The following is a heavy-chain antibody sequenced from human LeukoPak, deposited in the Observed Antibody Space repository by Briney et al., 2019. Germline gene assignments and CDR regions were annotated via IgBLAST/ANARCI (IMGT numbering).Heavy chain of an antibody. J-gene: IGHJ4*02. D-gene: IGHD3-22*01. V-gene: IGHV4-38-2*02. Sequence: SETLSLTCSVSGYSITSGYYWGWIRQTPGKGLDWIATIYHSGSNFYNPSLKSRVSISVDTSSNQFSLKVRSVTAADTAVYYCVRALLDSSGFDFDCWGQGALVTVSS. CDR2: IYHSGSN. CDR3: VRALLDSSGFDFDC. CDR1: GYSITSGYY.